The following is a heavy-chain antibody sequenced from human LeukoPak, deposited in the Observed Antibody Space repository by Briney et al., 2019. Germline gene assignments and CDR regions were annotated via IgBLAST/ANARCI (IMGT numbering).Heavy chain of an antibody. V-gene: IGHV1-8*01. CDR3: ARDLYCSSTSCYSGGYYYYYMDV. CDR2: MNPNSGNT. D-gene: IGHD2-2*01. Sequence: ASVKVSCKASGYTFTSYDINWVRQATGQGLEWMGWMNPNSGNTGYAQKFQGRVTMTRNTSISTAYMELSSLRSDDTAVYYCARDLYCSSTSCYSGGYYYYYMDVWGKGTTVTVSS. CDR1: GYTFTSYD. J-gene: IGHJ6*03.